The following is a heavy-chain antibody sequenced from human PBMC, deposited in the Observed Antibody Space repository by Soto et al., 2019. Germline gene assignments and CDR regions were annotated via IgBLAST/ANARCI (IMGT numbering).Heavy chain of an antibody. J-gene: IGHJ6*04. CDR1: EFTVSNNY. D-gene: IGHD6-19*01. CDR3: CTSPAVAV. Sequence: EVQLVESGGGLVQPGGSLRLSCTASEFTVSNNYMTWVRQAPGKGLEWVSVIYSGGNTYYADSVQGRFTISRDNYYTLYLEMNSLRAEDTAIYYCCTSPAVAVWSKGTTVTVSS. CDR2: IYSGGNT. V-gene: IGHV3-66*01.